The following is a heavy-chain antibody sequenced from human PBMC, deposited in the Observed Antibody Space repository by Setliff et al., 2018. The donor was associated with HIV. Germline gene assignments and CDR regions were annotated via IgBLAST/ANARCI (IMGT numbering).Heavy chain of an antibody. D-gene: IGHD4-17*01. CDR2: IIPIFATA. CDR1: GGTFSSYA. Sequence: SVKVSCKASGGTFSSYAISWVRQAPGQVLEWMGGIIPIFATANYAQKFQGRVTITAAESTYTAYMELSSLRSEDTAVYYCASSIPTEQGPWFDPWGQGTLVTVSS. V-gene: IGHV1-69*13. CDR3: ASSIPTEQGPWFDP. J-gene: IGHJ5*02.